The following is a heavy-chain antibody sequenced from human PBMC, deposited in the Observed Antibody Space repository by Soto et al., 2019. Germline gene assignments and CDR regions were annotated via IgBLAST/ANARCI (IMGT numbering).Heavy chain of an antibody. V-gene: IGHV3-21*01. Sequence: GGSLRLSCAASEFTFSSFAMNWVRQAPGKGLEWVSCISSSSNYIYYADSVKGRFTISRDNAKNSLYLQMNSLRAEDTAVYYCATVGDIYRRFDYWGQGTLVTVSS. D-gene: IGHD2-21*02. J-gene: IGHJ4*02. CDR1: EFTFSSFA. CDR3: ATVGDIYRRFDY. CDR2: ISSSSNYI.